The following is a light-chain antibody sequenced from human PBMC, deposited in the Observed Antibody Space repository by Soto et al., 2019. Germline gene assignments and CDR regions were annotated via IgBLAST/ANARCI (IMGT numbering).Light chain of an antibody. J-gene: IGLJ3*02. V-gene: IGLV1-40*01. CDR1: SSNIGAGYD. CDR3: QSYDSSLSGSV. Sequence: QSVLTQPPSVSGAPGQRATISCSGTSSNIGAGYDVHWYQQLPGTAPKLLIYGNNNRPSGVPDRFSASKSGTSASLAITGLQAEDEADYYCQSYDSSLSGSVFGGGTKLTVL. CDR2: GNN.